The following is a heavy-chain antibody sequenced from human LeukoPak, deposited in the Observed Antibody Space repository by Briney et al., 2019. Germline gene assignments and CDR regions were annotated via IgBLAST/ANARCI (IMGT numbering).Heavy chain of an antibody. D-gene: IGHD3-10*01. CDR2: ISSSSNYI. V-gene: IGHV3-21*01. CDR3: ARGSGSYYRYYYYMDV. J-gene: IGHJ6*03. Sequence: GGSLRLSCAASGFTFSSYSMNWVRQAPGKGLEWVSSISSSSNYIYYADSVKGRFIISRNNAWNSLYLQMNSLRAEDTAVYYCARGSGSYYRYYYYMDVWGKGTTVTVSS. CDR1: GFTFSSYS.